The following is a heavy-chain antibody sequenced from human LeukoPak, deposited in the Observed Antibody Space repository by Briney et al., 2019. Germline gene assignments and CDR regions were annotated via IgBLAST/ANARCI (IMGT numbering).Heavy chain of an antibody. J-gene: IGHJ3*02. CDR2: ISGSGGSS. CDR1: GFTFSSYA. V-gene: IGHV3-23*01. CDR3: VKVRWSSSSPIAFDI. Sequence: PGGSLRLSCAASGFTFSSYAMSWVRQAPGKGLEWVSGISGSGGSSYYADSVKGRFTISRDNSKNTLYLQMNSLRAEDTAVYYCVKVRWSSSSPIAFDIWGQGTVVTVSS. D-gene: IGHD6-6*01.